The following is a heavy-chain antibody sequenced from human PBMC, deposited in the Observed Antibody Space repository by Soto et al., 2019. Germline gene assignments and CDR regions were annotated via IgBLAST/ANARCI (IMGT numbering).Heavy chain of an antibody. CDR3: ARVYSYDYHRDYFDS. CDR2: IIPIFGTA. D-gene: IGHD2-8*01. V-gene: IGHV1-69*12. CDR1: GGTFSSYA. J-gene: IGHJ4*02. Sequence: QVQLVQSGAEVKKPGSSVNVSCKASGGTFSSYAISWVRQDPGQGREWMGGIIPIFGTANYAQTFQGRVTIPADESTSTAYLARIRLSSEDTAVYYCARVYSYDYHRDYFDSWGQGTLVTFAS.